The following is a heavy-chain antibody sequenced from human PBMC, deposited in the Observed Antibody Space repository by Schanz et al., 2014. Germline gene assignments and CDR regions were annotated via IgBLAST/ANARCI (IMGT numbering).Heavy chain of an antibody. V-gene: IGHV1-3*04. J-gene: IGHJ5*02. CDR3: AKAEYDILTDSYSRLDP. CDR2: INTGSGDT. D-gene: IGHD3-9*01. Sequence: QVHLVQSGAEVKRPGASVKVSCKASEYSFTSYSMHWVRQAPGQRLEWMGWINTGSGDTKYSQNFQGRVTITRDTSASTAYMELISLRSEDTAVYYCAKAEYDILTDSYSRLDPWGQGTLVTVSS. CDR1: EYSFTSYS.